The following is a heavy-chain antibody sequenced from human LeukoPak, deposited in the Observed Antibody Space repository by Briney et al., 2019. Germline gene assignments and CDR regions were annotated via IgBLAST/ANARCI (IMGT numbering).Heavy chain of an antibody. V-gene: IGHV4-34*01. D-gene: IGHD3-10*01. CDR3: ARGGFTMVRGVIRWFDP. Sequence: SETLSLTCAVYGGSFSGYYWCWIRHPPGKGLGRIWESNHSGGTNYNPSLKSRVTISVDTSKNQFSLKLNSVTAADTAVYYCARGGFTMVRGVIRWFDPWGQGTLVTVSS. CDR1: GGSFSGYY. J-gene: IGHJ5*02. CDR2: SNHSGGT.